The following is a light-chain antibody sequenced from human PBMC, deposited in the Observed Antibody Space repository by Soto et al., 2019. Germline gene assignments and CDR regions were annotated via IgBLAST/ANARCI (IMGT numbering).Light chain of an antibody. J-gene: IGKJ2*01. CDR3: HHYGSSPYT. V-gene: IGKV3-20*01. CDR2: GVS. Sequence: EIVLTQSPGTLSLSPGERATLSCRDSQSVSNSYLAWYQQKPGQAPRLLIYGVSSRATGIPDRFSGSGSGTDFTLTISRLEPEDFAVYYCHHYGSSPYTFGQGTKLEI. CDR1: QSVSNSY.